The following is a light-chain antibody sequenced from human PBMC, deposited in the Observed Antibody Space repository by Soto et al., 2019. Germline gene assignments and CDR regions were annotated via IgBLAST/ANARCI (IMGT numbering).Light chain of an antibody. CDR3: CSYAGSYTLV. V-gene: IGLV2-11*01. CDR2: DVS. CDR1: SNDIGAYNY. J-gene: IGLJ2*01. Sequence: QSVLTQPRSVSGSPGQSVTISCTGTSNDIGAYNYVSWYQQHPGKAPKLIIYDVSERPSGVPDRFSGSKSGTTASLTISGLQAEDEADYCCCSYAGSYTLVFGGGTQLTVL.